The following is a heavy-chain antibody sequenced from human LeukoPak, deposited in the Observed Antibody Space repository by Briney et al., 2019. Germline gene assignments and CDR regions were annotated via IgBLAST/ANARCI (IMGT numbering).Heavy chain of an antibody. CDR3: ARRYLVGPTYLDY. CDR1: GFTFSIYA. J-gene: IGHJ4*02. Sequence: GGSLRLSCAASGFTFSIYAMSWVRQAPGKGLECVSAISGSGGSTYYADSVKGRFTISRDNSKNTLYLQMNSLRAEDTAVYYCARRYLVGPTYLDYWGQGTLVTVSS. D-gene: IGHD1-26*01. V-gene: IGHV3-23*01. CDR2: ISGSGGST.